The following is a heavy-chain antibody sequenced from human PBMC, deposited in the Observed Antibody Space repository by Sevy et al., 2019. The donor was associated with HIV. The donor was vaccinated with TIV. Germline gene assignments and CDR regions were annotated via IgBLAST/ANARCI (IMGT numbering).Heavy chain of an antibody. D-gene: IGHD3-10*01. J-gene: IGHJ6*02. Sequence: SETLSLTCTVSGGSISSGDYYWSWIRQPPGKGLEWIGYIYYSGSTYYNPSLKSRVTISVDTSKNQFSLKLSSVTAAETAVYYCARDRLELSGSGSSQYYYYYYGMDVWGQGTTVTVSS. V-gene: IGHV4-30-4*01. CDR3: ARDRLELSGSGSSQYYYYYYGMDV. CDR2: IYYSGST. CDR1: GGSISSGDYY.